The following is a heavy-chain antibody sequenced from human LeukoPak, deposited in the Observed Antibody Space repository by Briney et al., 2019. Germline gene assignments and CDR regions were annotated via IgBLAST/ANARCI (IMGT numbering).Heavy chain of an antibody. V-gene: IGHV3-33*01. Sequence: PGGSLRLSCAASGFAFSTYVMHWVRQAPGKGLGWVAVIWYDGSNKNSADSVKGRFTISRDDSKNTLYLQMNSLRAEDTAVYYCARGMVMYSSSSFYGMDVRGQGTTVTVSS. J-gene: IGHJ6*02. CDR1: GFAFSTYV. CDR2: IWYDGSNK. D-gene: IGHD6-13*01. CDR3: ARGMVMYSSSSFYGMDV.